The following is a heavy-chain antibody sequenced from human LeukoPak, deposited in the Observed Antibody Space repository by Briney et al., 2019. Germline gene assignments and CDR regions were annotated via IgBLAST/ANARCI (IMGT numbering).Heavy chain of an antibody. CDR2: ISGSGGST. CDR3: AKMTTVSPDAFDI. CDR1: GFTFSSYA. J-gene: IGHJ3*02. D-gene: IGHD4-17*01. Sequence: GGSLRLSCAASGFTFSSYAMSWVRQAPGKGLEWVSTISGSGGSTYYADSVEGRFTISRDNSKNTLYLQMNSLRAEDTAVYYCAKMTTVSPDAFDIWGQGTMVTVSS. V-gene: IGHV3-23*01.